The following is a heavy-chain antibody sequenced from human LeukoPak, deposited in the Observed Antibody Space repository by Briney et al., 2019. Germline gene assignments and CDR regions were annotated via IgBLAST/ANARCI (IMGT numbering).Heavy chain of an antibody. CDR3: ARVSGPSWFDP. D-gene: IGHD5-12*01. V-gene: IGHV4-31*03. CDR1: GGSISSGGYY. J-gene: IGHJ5*02. CDR2: IYYSGST. Sequence: SGTLSLTCTVSGGSISSGGYYWSWIRQHPGKGLEWIGYIYYSGSTYYNPSLKSRVTISVDTSKNQSSLKLSSVTAADTAVYYCARVSGPSWFDPWGQGTLVTVSS.